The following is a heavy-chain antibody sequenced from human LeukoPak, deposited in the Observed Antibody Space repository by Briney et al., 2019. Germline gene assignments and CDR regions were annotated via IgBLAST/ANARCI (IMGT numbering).Heavy chain of an antibody. CDR3: AVDSGWLIDD. CDR2: IAQDGSKK. V-gene: IGHV3-7*01. D-gene: IGHD6-19*01. CDR1: GLTHSSYC. J-gene: IGHJ4*02. Sequence: PGGSLRLSCAASGLTHSSYCISWVREARGKGLEWVANIAQDGSKKNYVDSVKCRFTISRDNAENALYLQMNTLRPEDTAVYYCAVDSGWLIDDWGQGTLVTVSS.